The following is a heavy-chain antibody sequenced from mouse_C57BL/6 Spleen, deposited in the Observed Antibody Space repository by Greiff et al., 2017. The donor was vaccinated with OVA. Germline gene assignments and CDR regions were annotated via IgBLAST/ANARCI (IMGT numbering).Heavy chain of an antibody. CDR3: ARQMRGWSMDY. D-gene: IGHD1-1*02. V-gene: IGHV1-85*01. J-gene: IGHJ4*01. Sequence: QVQLKESGPELVKPGASVKLSCKASGYTFTSYDINWVKQRPGQGLEWIGWIYPRDGSTKYNEKFKGKATLTVDTSSSTAYMELHSLTSEDSAVYFCARQMRGWSMDYWGQGTSVTVSS. CDR1: GYTFTSYD. CDR2: IYPRDGST.